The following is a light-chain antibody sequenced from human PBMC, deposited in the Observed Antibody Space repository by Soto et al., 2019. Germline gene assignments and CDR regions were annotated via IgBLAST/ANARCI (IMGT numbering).Light chain of an antibody. CDR3: QQRRNWPRT. J-gene: IGKJ4*01. CDR1: QSVGNF. Sequence: EIVLAQSPATLSLSPGERATLSCRASQSVGNFLAWYQHKPGQAPRLLLRNASTRATGIPPRFSGSGSGTDFTLTSSRLEPEDVAFYYCQQRRNWPRTFGGGTKVEIK. CDR2: NAS. V-gene: IGKV3-11*01.